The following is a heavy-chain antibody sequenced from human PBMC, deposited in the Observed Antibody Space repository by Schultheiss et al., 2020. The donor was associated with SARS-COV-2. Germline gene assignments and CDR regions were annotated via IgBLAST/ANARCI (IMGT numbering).Heavy chain of an antibody. D-gene: IGHD2-2*01. CDR2: IIPIFGTA. CDR1: GGTFSSYA. V-gene: IGHV1-69*13. Sequence: SVKVSCKASGGTFSSYAISWVRQAPGQGLEWMGGIIPIFGTANYAQKFQGRVTITADESTSTAYMELSSLRSEDTAVYYCARGLGYCSSTSCYAFSNWFDPWGQGTLVTVSS. CDR3: ARGLGYCSSTSCYAFSNWFDP. J-gene: IGHJ5*02.